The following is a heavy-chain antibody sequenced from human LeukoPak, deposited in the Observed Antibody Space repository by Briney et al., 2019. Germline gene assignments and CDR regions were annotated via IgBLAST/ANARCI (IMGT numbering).Heavy chain of an antibody. CDR1: GFPFSSYG. CDR3: VKGTIVVPLVPIPPLDY. D-gene: IGHD3-22*01. Sequence: GRSLRLSCAASGFPFSSYGMHWVRQAPGKGLEWVALISYDGSNKYYADSVKGRFTISRDNAKNTLYLQVSSLRTGDTAVYYCVKGTIVVPLVPIPPLDYWGQGTLVTVSS. V-gene: IGHV3-30*18. CDR2: ISYDGSNK. J-gene: IGHJ4*02.